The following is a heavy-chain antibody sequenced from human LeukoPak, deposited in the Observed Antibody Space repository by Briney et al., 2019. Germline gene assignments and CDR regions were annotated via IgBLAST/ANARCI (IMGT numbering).Heavy chain of an antibody. J-gene: IGHJ4*02. CDR1: GFTFSSYA. CDR2: ISGSGGST. D-gene: IGHD2/OR15-2a*01. V-gene: IGHV3-23*01. Sequence: GGSLRLSCAASGFTFSSYAMSWVRQAPGKGLEWVSAISGSGGSTYYADSVKGRFTTSRDNSKNTPYLQMNSLRAEDTAVYYCAKDGVLVYFDYWGQGTLVTVSS. CDR3: AKDGVLVYFDY.